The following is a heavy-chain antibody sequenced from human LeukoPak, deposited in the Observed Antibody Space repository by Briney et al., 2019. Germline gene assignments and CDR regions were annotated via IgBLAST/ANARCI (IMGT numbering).Heavy chain of an antibody. CDR1: GFTFTTHW. V-gene: IGHV3-7*01. Sequence: PGGSLRLSCAASGFTFTTHWMTWVRQAPGKGLEWVANIRQDGSDKHYLESVKGRFTISRDNAKNSLYLQMNSLRAEDTAVYYCAGLSDTEGSSTSYRASDIWGQGTVVTVSS. CDR3: AGLSDTEGSSTSYRASDI. J-gene: IGHJ3*02. CDR2: IRQDGSDK. D-gene: IGHD2-2*01.